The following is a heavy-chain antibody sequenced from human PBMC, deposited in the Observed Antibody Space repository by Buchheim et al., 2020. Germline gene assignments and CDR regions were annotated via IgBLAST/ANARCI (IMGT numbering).Heavy chain of an antibody. CDR3: ASFGPIWGSYPSGYFDY. D-gene: IGHD3-16*02. CDR2: IYTSGST. CDR1: GGSISSGSYY. V-gene: IGHV4-61*02. J-gene: IGHJ4*02. Sequence: QVQLQESGPGLVKPSQTLSLTCTVSGGSISSGSYYWSWIRQPAGKGLEWIGRIYTSGSTHYNPSLNSRVPISVDTSKNQFSLKLSSVTAADTAVYYCASFGPIWGSYPSGYFDYWGQGTL.